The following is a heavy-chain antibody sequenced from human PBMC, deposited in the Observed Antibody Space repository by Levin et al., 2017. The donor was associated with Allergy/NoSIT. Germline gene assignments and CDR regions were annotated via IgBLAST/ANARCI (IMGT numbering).Heavy chain of an antibody. CDR1: GFTFSSYG. J-gene: IGHJ6*03. V-gene: IGHV3-33*01. Sequence: GESLKISCAASGFTFSSYGMHWVRQAPGKGLEWVAVIWYDGSNKYYADSVKGRFTISRDNSKNTLYLQMNSLRAEDTAVYYCAREDTAMVTDYYDYYMDVWGKGTTVTVSS. CDR3: AREDTAMVTDYYDYYMDV. CDR2: IWYDGSNK. D-gene: IGHD5-18*01.